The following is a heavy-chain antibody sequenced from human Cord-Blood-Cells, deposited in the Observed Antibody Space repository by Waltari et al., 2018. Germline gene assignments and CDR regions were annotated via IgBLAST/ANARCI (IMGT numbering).Heavy chain of an antibody. D-gene: IGHD3-22*01. CDR3: ARDLGGGYYYFDC. J-gene: IGHJ4*02. CDR2: IYHSGST. V-gene: IGHV4-4*02. Sequence: QVQLQASGPGLVKPSGTLSLTCAVSGGSIRSSNWWGWVRQPPGKGLEWIGEIYHSGSTNYNPSLKSRATISVDKCKHQFSRKLSSVTAADMAVYYCARDLGGGYYYFDCWGQGTLVTVSS. CDR1: GGSIRSSNW.